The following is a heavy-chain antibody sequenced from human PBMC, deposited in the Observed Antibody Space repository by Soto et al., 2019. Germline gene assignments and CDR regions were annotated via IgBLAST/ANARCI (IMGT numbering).Heavy chain of an antibody. J-gene: IGHJ6*02. Sequence: EVQLVESGGGLVQPGGSLRLSCAASGFTVSSNYMSWVRQAPGKGLEWVSVISSGGSTYYADSVKGRFTISRHNSKNTLYLQMNSVRAEDTAVDYCARGPGDDPGAYGMDVWGQGTTVTVSS. D-gene: IGHD7-27*01. CDR1: GFTVSSNY. CDR2: ISSGGST. CDR3: ARGPGDDPGAYGMDV. V-gene: IGHV3-53*04.